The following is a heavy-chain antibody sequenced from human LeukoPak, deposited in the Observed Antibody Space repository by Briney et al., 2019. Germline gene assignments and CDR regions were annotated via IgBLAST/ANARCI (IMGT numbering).Heavy chain of an antibody. Sequence: SGPTLVKPTQTLRLTCTFSGFSLSTSGVAVGWIRQPPGKALEWLALMYCDDDKRYSPSLKSRLTVTTDTSKNQVVPTMTNMDPVDTATYYCAHNGDDSSRNWFDTWGQGILVTVSS. CDR1: GFSLSTSGVA. V-gene: IGHV2-5*02. J-gene: IGHJ5*02. CDR2: MYCDDDK. CDR3: AHNGDDSSRNWFDT. D-gene: IGHD6-13*01.